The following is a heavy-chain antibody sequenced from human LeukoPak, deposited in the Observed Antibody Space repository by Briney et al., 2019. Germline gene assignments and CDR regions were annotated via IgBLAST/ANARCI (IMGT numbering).Heavy chain of an antibody. CDR2: IKQDGSER. D-gene: IGHD1-7*01. J-gene: IGHJ5*02. CDR1: GFTFSSFW. CDR3: VRGVGVSRFNYLDP. V-gene: IGHV3-7*02. Sequence: GALRLSCAASGFTFSSFWMTWVRQAPGKGLEWVANIKQDGSERSYVDSVEGRFTISRDNAKNSLYLQMNSLRDDDTAVYYCVRGVGVSRFNYLDPWGQGTLVIVSS.